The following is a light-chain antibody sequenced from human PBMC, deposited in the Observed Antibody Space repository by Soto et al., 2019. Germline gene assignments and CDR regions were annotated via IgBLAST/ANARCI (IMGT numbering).Light chain of an antibody. CDR3: QQDDTYSRT. Sequence: DIQMTQSPSTLSASVGDRVTITCRASQSISGTLAWYQQKPGKAPKLLIYDASSLERGVPSRFSGSGSGTEFTLTISSLQPDDFATYYFQQDDTYSRTFGQGTKVEIK. J-gene: IGKJ1*01. V-gene: IGKV1-5*01. CDR1: QSISGT. CDR2: DAS.